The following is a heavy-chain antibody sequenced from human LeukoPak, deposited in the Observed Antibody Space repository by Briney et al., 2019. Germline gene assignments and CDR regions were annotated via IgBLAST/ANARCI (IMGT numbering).Heavy chain of an antibody. J-gene: IGHJ4*02. CDR2: INPSGGST. Sequence: GASVKVSCKASGYTFTSYYMHWVRQAPGQGLEWMGIINPSGGSTSYAQKFQGRVTMTRDTSTNTGYMELSSLRSEDTAVYYCAREKCSGTPTTGEGGFDYWGQGTLVTVSS. V-gene: IGHV1-46*03. CDR1: GYTFTSYY. D-gene: IGHD1-26*01. CDR3: AREKCSGTPTTGEGGFDY.